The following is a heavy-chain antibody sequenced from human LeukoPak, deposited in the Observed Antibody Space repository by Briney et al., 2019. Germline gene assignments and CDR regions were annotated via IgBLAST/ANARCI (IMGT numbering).Heavy chain of an antibody. Sequence: PGGSLRLSCTASGFTFSSYAMSWVRQAPGKGLEWVSAISGSGGSTYYADSVKGRFTISRDNSKNTLYLQMNSLRAEDTAVYYCAKDHQGMTYFDYWGQGTLVTVSS. J-gene: IGHJ4*02. D-gene: IGHD6-13*01. CDR3: AKDHQGMTYFDY. CDR2: ISGSGGST. V-gene: IGHV3-23*01. CDR1: GFTFSSYA.